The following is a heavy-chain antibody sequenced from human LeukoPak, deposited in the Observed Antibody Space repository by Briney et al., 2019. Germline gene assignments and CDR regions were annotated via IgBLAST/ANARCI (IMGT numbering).Heavy chain of an antibody. V-gene: IGHV1-8*03. Sequence: ASVKVSCKASGYTFTNYNINWVRQATGQGLEWVGWMNPNSGDTGYAQNFQGRITITRRTSISTAYMELSSLRSEDTAVYYCARGASYYYYYMDVWGKGTTVTVSS. CDR2: MNPNSGDT. CDR3: ARGASYYYYYMDV. CDR1: GYTFTNYN. J-gene: IGHJ6*03.